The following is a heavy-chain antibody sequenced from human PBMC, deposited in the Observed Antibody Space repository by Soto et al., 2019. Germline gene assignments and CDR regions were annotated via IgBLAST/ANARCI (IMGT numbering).Heavy chain of an antibody. D-gene: IGHD3-10*01. J-gene: IGHJ4*02. CDR1: GFTISSYG. V-gene: IGHV3-33*01. CDR3: ARGRYFGELLY. CDR2: IWYDGSNK. Sequence: QVQLVESGGGVVQPGRSLRLSCAASGFTISSYGMHWVRQAPGKGLEWVAVIWYDGSNKYYADSVKGRFTISRDNSKNTLYLQRNSLRAEDTAVYYCARGRYFGELLYWGQGTLVTVSS.